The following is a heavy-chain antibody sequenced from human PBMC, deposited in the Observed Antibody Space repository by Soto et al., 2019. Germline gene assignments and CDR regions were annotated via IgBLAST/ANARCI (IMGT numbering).Heavy chain of an antibody. CDR3: ARDRGGGFAYDSWTPNDY. CDR1: GFSFRNYA. D-gene: IGHD3-16*01. Sequence: GGSLRLSCAVSGFSFRNYAMTWARQAPGKGLKWVSGISESGSRTHYADSVKGRFTISRDNAENTLFLQMDSLRVEDTAVYFCARDRGGGFAYDSWTPNDYWGQGSLVTVSS. CDR2: ISESGSRT. J-gene: IGHJ4*02. V-gene: IGHV3-23*01.